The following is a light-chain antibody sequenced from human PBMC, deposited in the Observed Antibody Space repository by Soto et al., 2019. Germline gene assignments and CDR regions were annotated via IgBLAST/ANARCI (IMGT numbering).Light chain of an antibody. V-gene: IGLV1-40*01. CDR1: SSNIGAGYD. CDR3: QSYDTSLNDLEGV. Sequence: QSVLTQPPSVSGAPGQRVTISCTGSSSNIGAGYDVHWYQVVPGTAPKLLIYGDTNRPSGVPDRVSGSKSGSSASLAITGLQAEDEADYYCQSYDTSLNDLEGVFGGGTKLTVL. J-gene: IGLJ3*02. CDR2: GDT.